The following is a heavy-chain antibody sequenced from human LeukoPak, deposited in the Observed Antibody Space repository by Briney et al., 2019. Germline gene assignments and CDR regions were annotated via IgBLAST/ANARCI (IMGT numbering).Heavy chain of an antibody. CDR1: GGPFNLYS. D-gene: IGHD1-26*01. V-gene: IGHV4-34*01. CDR3: ASRETFYFYYMDV. J-gene: IGHJ6*03. Sequence: SSETLSLTCTVSGGPFNLYSWTWIRQPPGKGLEWIAEIGHGGSINFNPSLKSRVTVSLDTSKNQFSLSLSSVTAADTAVYYCASRETFYFYYMDVWGNGTTVTVSS. CDR2: IGHGGSI.